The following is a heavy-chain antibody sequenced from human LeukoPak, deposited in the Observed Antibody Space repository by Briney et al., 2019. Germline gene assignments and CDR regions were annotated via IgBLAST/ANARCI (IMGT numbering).Heavy chain of an antibody. CDR3: AGXXIXGTLTGYHPTERDYYYMDV. Sequence: SETLSLTCTVSGGSISSYYWSWLRQPPGKGLEWIGYIYYSGSTNYNPSLTSGGTISVEPSKKQSSLRRRTGDAAERAVYYLAGXXIXGTLTGYHPTERDYYYMDVWGKGTTVTISS. CDR2: IYYSGST. V-gene: IGHV4-59*01. J-gene: IGHJ6*03. CDR1: GGSISSYY. D-gene: IGHD3-9*01.